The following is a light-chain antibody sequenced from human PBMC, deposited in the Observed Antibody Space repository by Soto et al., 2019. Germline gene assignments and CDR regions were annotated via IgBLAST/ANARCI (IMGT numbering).Light chain of an antibody. V-gene: IGKV3-15*01. J-gene: IGKJ1*01. CDR1: QSVSSN. CDR2: RAS. Sequence: DILMTHSPATLSLSPCGRATLSFRASQSVSSNLAWYQQKPGQAPRLLIQRASTRATGIPARFSGSGSGTEFTLTISSLQSEDFAVYFCQQYNNWPGTFGQGTKVDIK. CDR3: QQYNNWPGT.